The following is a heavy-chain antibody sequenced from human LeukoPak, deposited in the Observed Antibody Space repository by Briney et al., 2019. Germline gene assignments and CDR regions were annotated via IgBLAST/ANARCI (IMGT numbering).Heavy chain of an antibody. D-gene: IGHD6-19*01. CDR1: GYSISDGFY. J-gene: IGHJ5*02. CDR2: IYHSGTT. CDR3: ARGYSNGWGSLFDP. Sequence: SETLSLTCTVSGYSISDGFYWDWIRQTPGKGLEWIGSIYHSGTTYYNPSLKSRVTISVDTSKNQFSLKLSSVTAADTAVYYCARGYSNGWGSLFDPWGQGTLVTVSS. V-gene: IGHV4-38-2*02.